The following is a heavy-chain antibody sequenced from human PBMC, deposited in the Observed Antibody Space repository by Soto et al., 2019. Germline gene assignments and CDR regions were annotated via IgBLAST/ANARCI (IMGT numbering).Heavy chain of an antibody. CDR3: ARDRYYYGSGSYTDYGMDV. D-gene: IGHD3-10*01. J-gene: IGHJ6*02. CDR2: IYPGDSDT. Sequence: GESLKISCKGSGYSFTSYWIGWVRQMPGKGLEWMGIIYPGDSDTRYSPSFQGQVTISADKSISTAYLQWSSLKASDTAMYYCARDRYYYGSGSYTDYGMDVWGQGTTVTVSS. CDR1: GYSFTSYW. V-gene: IGHV5-51*03.